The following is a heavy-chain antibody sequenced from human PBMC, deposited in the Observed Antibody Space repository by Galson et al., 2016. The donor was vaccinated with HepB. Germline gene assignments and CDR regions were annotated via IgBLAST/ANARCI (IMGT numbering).Heavy chain of an antibody. D-gene: IGHD2-2*01. CDR3: ARAAIIPGARMVFDS. CDR2: IYHTGTS. Sequence: TLSLTCAVSGASISDSNWWTWVRHVPGKGLEWIGEIYHTGTSNNNPFLSSRFTLSVDKSRNQFSLNLTSVTAADTAVYYCARAAIIPGARMVFDSWGQGTLVTVSS. CDR1: GASISDSNW. V-gene: IGHV4-4*02. J-gene: IGHJ5*01.